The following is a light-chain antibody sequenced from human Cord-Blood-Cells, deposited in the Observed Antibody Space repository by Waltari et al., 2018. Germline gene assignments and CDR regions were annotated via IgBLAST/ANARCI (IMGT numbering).Light chain of an antibody. V-gene: IGKV1-5*03. Sequence: DIQMTQSPSTLSASVGDRVTITCRASQSISSWLAWYQQKPGKAPKLLIYNASSLESGVPSRFSGSGSGTEFTLTISSLQPDDVATYYCQQYNSYSPRYTFGQGTKLEIK. CDR3: QQYNSYSPRYT. CDR2: NAS. CDR1: QSISSW. J-gene: IGKJ2*01.